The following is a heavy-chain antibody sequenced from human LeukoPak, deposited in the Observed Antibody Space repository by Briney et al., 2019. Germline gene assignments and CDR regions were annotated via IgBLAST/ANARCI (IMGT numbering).Heavy chain of an antibody. CDR3: ASSGSYRFDY. Sequence: PGGSLRLSCAASGFTFSNYWIHWVRQAPGKGLVWVSRIDNAGSITTYADSVKGRFTISRDNAENTLYLQMNSLRVEDTAVYYCASSGSYRFDYWGQGTLVTVSS. J-gene: IGHJ4*02. CDR2: IDNAGSIT. V-gene: IGHV3-74*03. D-gene: IGHD1-26*01. CDR1: GFTFSNYW.